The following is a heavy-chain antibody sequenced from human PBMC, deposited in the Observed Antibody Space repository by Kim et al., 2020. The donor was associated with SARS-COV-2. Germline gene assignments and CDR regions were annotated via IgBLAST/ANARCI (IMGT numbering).Heavy chain of an antibody. CDR3: ARGRTMGTRRGFDY. CDR1: GGSISDYF. Sequence: SETLSLTCTVSGGSISDYFWTWFRQPPGKGLEYIGYIYYGGSTNYNPSLKSRVAISVDTSKNQFSLNLTSVAAADTAVYYCARGRTMGTRRGFDYWGRGT. CDR2: IYYGGST. D-gene: IGHD1-1*01. J-gene: IGHJ4*02. V-gene: IGHV4-59*01.